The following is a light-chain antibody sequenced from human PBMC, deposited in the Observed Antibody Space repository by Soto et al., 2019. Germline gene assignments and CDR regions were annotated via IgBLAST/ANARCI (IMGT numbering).Light chain of an antibody. J-gene: IGKJ4*01. Sequence: EIVLTQSPATPSLSPGERATLSCRASQSVSSYLAWYQQKPGQAPRLLIYDASNRATGIPARFSGSGSGTDFTLTISILEPEDFAVYYCQQRSNWVSFGGGPNVDIK. CDR3: QQRSNWVS. CDR1: QSVSSY. CDR2: DAS. V-gene: IGKV3-11*01.